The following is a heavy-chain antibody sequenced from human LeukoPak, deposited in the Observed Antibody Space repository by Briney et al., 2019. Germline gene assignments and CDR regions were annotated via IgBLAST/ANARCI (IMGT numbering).Heavy chain of an antibody. V-gene: IGHV3-30*18. J-gene: IGHJ6*02. CDR1: GFTFSSHG. D-gene: IGHD2-2*01. Sequence: GGSLRLSCAASGFTFSSHGMHWVRQAPGKGLESVAVISYEGSIKYYADSVKGRFTISRDNSKSTLYLQMNSLRAEDTAVYYCAKCQGRVCSSTPHGMDVWGRGTTVTVSS. CDR3: AKCQGRVCSSTPHGMDV. CDR2: ISYEGSIK.